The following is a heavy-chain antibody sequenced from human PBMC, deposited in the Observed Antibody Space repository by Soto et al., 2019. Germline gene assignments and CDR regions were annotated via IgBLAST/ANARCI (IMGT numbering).Heavy chain of an antibody. CDR3: AKVVPIVGSTRGWFDP. Sequence: GGSLRLSCAASGFTFSSYAMSWVRQAPGKGLEWVSAISGSGGSTYYADSVKGRFTISRDNSKNTLYLQMNSLRAEDTAVYYCAKVVPIVGSTRGWFDPWGQGTLVTVSS. CDR1: GFTFSSYA. V-gene: IGHV3-23*01. D-gene: IGHD1-26*01. CDR2: ISGSGGST. J-gene: IGHJ5*02.